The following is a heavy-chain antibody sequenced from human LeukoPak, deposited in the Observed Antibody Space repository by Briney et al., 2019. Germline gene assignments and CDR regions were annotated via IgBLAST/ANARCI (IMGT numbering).Heavy chain of an antibody. CDR1: GFTFSNYG. V-gene: IGHV3-30*18. CDR2: ISYDGSKK. D-gene: IGHD3-10*01. J-gene: IGHJ5*02. CDR3: AKKAFPSGNSHWFDP. Sequence: GRSLSLSCAGSGFTFSNYGIHWVRQAPGKGLEWVAFISYDGSKKYYADSVKGRFIISRDNSENTLYLQMNSLGAEDTAVYYCAKKAFPSGNSHWFDPWGQGSLVTVSS.